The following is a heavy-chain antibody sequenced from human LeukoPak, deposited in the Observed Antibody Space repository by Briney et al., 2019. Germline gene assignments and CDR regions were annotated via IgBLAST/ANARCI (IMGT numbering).Heavy chain of an antibody. CDR2: IYHSGST. CDR3: ARAFYSSSWYHKEDFFDY. D-gene: IGHD6-13*01. Sequence: TSQTLSLTCTVSGASINSGTYYWSWIRQPPGKGLEWIGSIYHSGSTYYKPSLQSRVTISVDTSKNQFSLKLSSVTAADTAVYYCARAFYSSSWYHKEDFFDYWGQGTPVTVSS. J-gene: IGHJ4*02. CDR1: GASINSGTYY. V-gene: IGHV4-39*07.